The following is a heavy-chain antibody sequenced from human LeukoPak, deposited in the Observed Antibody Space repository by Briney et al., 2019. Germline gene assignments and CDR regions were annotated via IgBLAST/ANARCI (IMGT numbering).Heavy chain of an antibody. CDR3: ARGGAAYSSSWYVPVDY. CDR1: GYTFTSYA. CDR2: INAGNGNT. V-gene: IGHV1-3*01. D-gene: IGHD6-13*01. J-gene: IGHJ4*02. Sequence: ASVKVSCKASGYTFTSYAMHWVRQAPGQRLEWMGWINAGNGNTKYSQKFQGRVTITRDTSASTAYMELSSLRSEDTAVYYCARGGAAYSSSWYVPVDYWGQGTLVTVSS.